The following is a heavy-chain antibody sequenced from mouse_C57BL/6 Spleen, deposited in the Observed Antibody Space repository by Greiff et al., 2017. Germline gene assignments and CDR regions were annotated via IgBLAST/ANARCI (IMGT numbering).Heavy chain of an antibody. J-gene: IGHJ2*01. CDR1: GYTFTSYW. V-gene: IGHV1-59*01. Sequence: VQLQQPGAELVRPGTSVKLSCKASGYTFTSYWMHWVKQRPGQGLEWIGVIDPSDSYTNYNQKFKGKATLTVDTSSSTAYMQLSSLTSEDSAVYYCARRGNYYGSRGFDYWGQGTTLTVSS. D-gene: IGHD1-1*01. CDR3: ARRGNYYGSRGFDY. CDR2: IDPSDSYT.